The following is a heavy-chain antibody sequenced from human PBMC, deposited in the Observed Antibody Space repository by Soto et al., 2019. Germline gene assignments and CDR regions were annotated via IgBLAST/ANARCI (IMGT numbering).Heavy chain of an antibody. J-gene: IGHJ4*02. CDR2: ISSTSSSK. CDR3: ASLHYDFRSGYYSYFED. V-gene: IGHV3-48*02. D-gene: IGHD3-3*01. CDR1: GLSFSTYS. Sequence: LRLSCAASGLSFSTYSMNWVRQAQGKGLECVSYISSTSSSKSYADSVKGRFTISRDNAKNSLYLQMNSLRDEDTAVYYCASLHYDFRSGYYSYFEDWGQGTLLTVSS.